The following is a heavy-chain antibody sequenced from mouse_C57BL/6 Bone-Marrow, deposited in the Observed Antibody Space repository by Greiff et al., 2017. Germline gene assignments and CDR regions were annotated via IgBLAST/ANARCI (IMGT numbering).Heavy chain of an antibody. CDR2: ISSGGDYI. CDR1: GFTFSSYA. V-gene: IGHV5-9-1*02. J-gene: IGHJ4*01. Sequence: EVNVVESGEGLVKPGGSLQLSCAASGFTFSSYAMSWVRQTPEKRLEWVAYISSGGDYIYYADTVKGRFTISRDNARNTLYLQMSSLKSEDTAMXYCTRDGGDGSMDYWGQGTSVTVSS. D-gene: IGHD2-3*01. CDR3: TRDGGDGSMDY.